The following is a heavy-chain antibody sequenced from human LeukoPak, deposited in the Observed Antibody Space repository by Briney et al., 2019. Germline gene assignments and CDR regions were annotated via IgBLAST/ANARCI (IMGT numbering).Heavy chain of an antibody. D-gene: IGHD6-13*01. V-gene: IGHV3-30*02. CDR3: AKSPSSWKFDY. CDR1: GFTFSSCG. J-gene: IGHJ4*02. Sequence: GGSLRLSFAASGFTFSSCGMHWVRQAPGKGLEWVAFIRYDESNEYYADSVKGRFTISRDNSKSTLYLQMNSLRAEDTAVYYCAKSPSSWKFDYWGQGTLVTVSS. CDR2: IRYDESNE.